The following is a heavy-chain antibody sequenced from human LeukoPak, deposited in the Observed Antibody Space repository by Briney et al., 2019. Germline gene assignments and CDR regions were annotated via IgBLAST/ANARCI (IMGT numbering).Heavy chain of an antibody. CDR2: IYYSAST. CDR3: ARQVAVVGPYFDS. V-gene: IGHV4-39*01. CDR1: GGSISSRSYY. D-gene: IGHD6-19*01. J-gene: IGHJ4*02. Sequence: SETLSLTCTVSGGSISSRSYYWGWIRQPPGKGLEWIGNIYYSASTYYNPSLKSRVTISVDTSKNQFSLKLNSVTAADTAVYYCARQVAVVGPYFDSWGQGTLVTVSS.